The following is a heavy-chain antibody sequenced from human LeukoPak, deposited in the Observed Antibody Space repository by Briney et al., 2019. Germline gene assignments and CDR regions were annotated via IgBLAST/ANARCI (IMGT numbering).Heavy chain of an antibody. Sequence: GGSLRLSCAASGFTFSSYSMNWVRQAPGKGLEWVSSISSSSSYIYYADSVKGRFTISRDNAKNSLYLQMNGLRAEDTAVYYCAPDSSGYYPIDYWGQGTLVTVSS. J-gene: IGHJ4*02. CDR2: ISSSSSYI. V-gene: IGHV3-21*01. D-gene: IGHD3-22*01. CDR3: APDSSGYYPIDY. CDR1: GFTFSSYS.